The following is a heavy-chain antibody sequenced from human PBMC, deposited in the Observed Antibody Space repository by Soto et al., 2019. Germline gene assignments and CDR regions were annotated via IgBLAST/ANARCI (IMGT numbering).Heavy chain of an antibody. CDR3: ARDRLRDCGGDCPPDYYYGMDV. V-gene: IGHV4-4*02. J-gene: IGHJ6*02. D-gene: IGHD2-21*02. CDR2: IYHSGST. Sequence: SETLSLTCAASGGSISSSNWWSWVRQPPGKGLEWIGEIYHSGSTNNDPSLKSRVTISLDKSKNQIARKLSTGTAADTAVYYCARDRLRDCGGDCPPDYYYGMDVWGQGTTVTVAS. CDR1: GGSISSSNW.